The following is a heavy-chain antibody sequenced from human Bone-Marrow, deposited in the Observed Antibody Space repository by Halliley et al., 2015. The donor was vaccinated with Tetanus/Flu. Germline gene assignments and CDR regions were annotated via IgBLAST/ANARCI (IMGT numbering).Heavy chain of an antibody. V-gene: IGHV4-59*02. CDR1: GDSVSSHY. CDR2: ISNTGST. D-gene: IGHD3-10*01. J-gene: IGHJ1*01. Sequence: TLSLTCTVSGDSVSSHYWSWIRQPPGKRLEWIGYISNTGSTRYNPSPKSRVTISVDKSKYQFSLKLNSVYDSGTAIYYCAKNGRNSAGGAEFFPHWGQGTPVNVSS. CDR3: AKNGRNSAGGAEFFPH.